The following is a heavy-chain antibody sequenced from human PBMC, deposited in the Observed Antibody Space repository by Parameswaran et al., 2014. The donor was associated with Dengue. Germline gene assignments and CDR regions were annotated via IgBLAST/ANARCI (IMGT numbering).Heavy chain of an antibody. Sequence: WIRQSPSRGLEWLGRTYYRSKWYNDYAVSVKSRITINPDTSKNQFSLQLNSVTPEDTAVYYCARGNPLYSSGWYSSFDYWGQGTLVTVSS. CDR3: ARGNPLYSSGWYSSFDY. D-gene: IGHD6-19*01. J-gene: IGHJ4*02. V-gene: IGHV6-1*01. CDR2: TYYRSKWYN.